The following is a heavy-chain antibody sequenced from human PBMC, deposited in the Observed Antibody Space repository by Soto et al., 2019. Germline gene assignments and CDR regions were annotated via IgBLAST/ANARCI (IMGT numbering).Heavy chain of an antibody. CDR2: ITAYKGNT. V-gene: IGHV1-18*01. Sequence: GASVKVSCKASGYTFTSYGISWVRQAPGQGLEWMGWITAYKGNTNYARNLQGRVTMTTDTATSTAYMELRSLRFEDTAVYYCARDRCSAGTCSSVYFDYWGQGTLVTVSS. CDR3: ARDRCSAGTCSSVYFDY. J-gene: IGHJ4*02. CDR1: GYTFTSYG. D-gene: IGHD2-15*01.